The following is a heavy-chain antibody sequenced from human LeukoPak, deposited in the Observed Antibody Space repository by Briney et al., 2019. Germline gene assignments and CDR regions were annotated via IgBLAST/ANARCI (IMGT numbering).Heavy chain of an antibody. V-gene: IGHV4-61*02. CDR3: ARSRTTGGRGRVYYYYGMDV. CDR1: GGSISSGSYY. D-gene: IGHD4-17*01. CDR2: IYTSGST. Sequence: NPSQTLSLTCTVSGGSISSGSYYWSWIRQPAGKGLEWIGRIYTSGSTNYNPSLKGRVTISVDTSKNQFSLKLSSVTAADTAVYYCARSRTTGGRGRVYYYYGMDVWGQGTTVTVSS. J-gene: IGHJ6*02.